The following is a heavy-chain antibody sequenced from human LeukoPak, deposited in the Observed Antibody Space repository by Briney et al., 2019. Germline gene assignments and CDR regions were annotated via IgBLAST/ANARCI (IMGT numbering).Heavy chain of an antibody. J-gene: IGHJ4*02. Sequence: SETLSLTCTVSGGSISSGGYYWSWIRQHPGKGLEWIGYIYYSGSTYYNPSLKSRVTISVDTSKNQFSLKLSSVTAADTAVYYCARETIAAAATQFDYWGQGTLVTVSS. V-gene: IGHV4-31*03. CDR3: ARETIAAAATQFDY. D-gene: IGHD6-13*01. CDR1: GGSISSGGYY. CDR2: IYYSGST.